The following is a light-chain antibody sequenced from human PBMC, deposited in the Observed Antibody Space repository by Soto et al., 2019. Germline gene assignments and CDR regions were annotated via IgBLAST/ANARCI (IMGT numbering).Light chain of an antibody. CDR2: GAS. J-gene: IGKJ5*01. Sequence: EIVMTHSPAILSCSRGDRATLSCRASQSVSSNLAWFQQKPGQTPRLLFNGASTRATGIPARFSGTGSETDFTLTISRLEPEDFAVYYCQQYDNSPITFGQGTRLEIK. V-gene: IGKV3D-15*02. CDR1: QSVSSN. CDR3: QQYDNSPIT.